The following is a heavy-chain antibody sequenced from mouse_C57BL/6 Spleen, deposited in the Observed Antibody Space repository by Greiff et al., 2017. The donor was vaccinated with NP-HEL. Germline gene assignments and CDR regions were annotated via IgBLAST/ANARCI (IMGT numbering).Heavy chain of an antibody. CDR3: APNTWFAY. D-gene: IGHD4-1*01. CDR2: IYPGDGDT. Sequence: VQLKESGPELVKPGASVKISCKASGYAFSSSWMNWVKQRPGKGLEWIGRIYPGDGDTNYNGKFKGKATLTADKSSSTAYMQLSSLTSEDSAVYFCAPNTWFAYWGQGTLVTVSA. V-gene: IGHV1-82*01. CDR1: GYAFSSSW. J-gene: IGHJ3*01.